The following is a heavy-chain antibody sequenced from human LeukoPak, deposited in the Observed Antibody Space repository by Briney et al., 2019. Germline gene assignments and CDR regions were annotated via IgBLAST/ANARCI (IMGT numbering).Heavy chain of an antibody. CDR2: ISGSGGTT. CDR3: AKDRASYPTHFDY. CDR1: GFTFSSYA. J-gene: IGHJ4*02. V-gene: IGHV3-23*01. Sequence: PGGSLRLSCGASGFTFSSYAMSWVRQAPGKGLEWVSAISGSGGTTYYADSVKGRFTISRDNSKNTLYLQMDCLRAEDTAVYYCAKDRASYPTHFDYWGQGTLVTVSS. D-gene: IGHD3-16*01.